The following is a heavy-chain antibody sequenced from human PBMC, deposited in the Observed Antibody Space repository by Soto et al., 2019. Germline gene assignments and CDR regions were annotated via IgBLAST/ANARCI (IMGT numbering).Heavy chain of an antibody. D-gene: IGHD3-22*01. Sequence: KVSCKASGGTFSSYAISWVRQAPGQGLEWMGGIIPIFGTANYAQKFQGRVTITADESTSAAYMELSSLRSEDTAVYYCSYHYDSSGYYLYWGQGTLVTVSS. J-gene: IGHJ4*02. V-gene: IGHV1-69*01. CDR3: SYHYDSSGYYLY. CDR2: IIPIFGTA. CDR1: GGTFSSYA.